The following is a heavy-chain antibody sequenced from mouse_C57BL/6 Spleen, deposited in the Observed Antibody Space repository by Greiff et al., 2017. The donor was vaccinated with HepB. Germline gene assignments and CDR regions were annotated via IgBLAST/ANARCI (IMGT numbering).Heavy chain of an antibody. CDR1: GFTFSSYA. CDR2: ISDGGSYT. D-gene: IGHD2-1*01. Sequence: EVMLVESGGGLVKPGGSLKLSCAASGFTFSSYAMSWVRQTPEKRLEWVATISDGGSYTYYPDNVKGRFTISRDNAKNNLYLQMSHLKSEDTAMYYCARDYDGTYYLDYWGQGTTLTVSS. CDR3: ARDYDGTYYLDY. J-gene: IGHJ2*01. V-gene: IGHV5-4*01.